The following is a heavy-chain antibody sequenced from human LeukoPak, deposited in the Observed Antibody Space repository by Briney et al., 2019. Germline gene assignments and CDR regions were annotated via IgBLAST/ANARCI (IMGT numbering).Heavy chain of an antibody. J-gene: IGHJ4*02. Sequence: ASLKVSCKASGYTFTSYAMHWVRQAPGQRLEWMGWINAGNGNTKYSQEFQGRVTITRDTSASTAYMELSSLRSEDMAVYYCARARKGYSSSWYVAFDYWGQGTLVTVSS. V-gene: IGHV1-3*03. CDR2: INAGNGNT. CDR3: ARARKGYSSSWYVAFDY. D-gene: IGHD6-13*01. CDR1: GYTFTSYA.